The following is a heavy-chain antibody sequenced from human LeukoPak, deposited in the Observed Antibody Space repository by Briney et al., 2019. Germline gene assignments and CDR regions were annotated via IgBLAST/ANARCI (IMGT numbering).Heavy chain of an antibody. CDR2: IYSGGST. J-gene: IGHJ6*02. V-gene: IGHV3-66*02. CDR3: ARAVRDSSGYYEYYYYGMDV. D-gene: IGHD3-22*01. CDR1: GFTVSSNY. Sequence: GGSLRLSCAASGFTVSSNYMSWVRQAPGKGLEWVSAIYSGGSTYYADSVKGRFTISRDNSKNTLCLQMNSLRAEDTAVYYCARAVRDSSGYYEYYYYGMDVWGQGTTVTVSS.